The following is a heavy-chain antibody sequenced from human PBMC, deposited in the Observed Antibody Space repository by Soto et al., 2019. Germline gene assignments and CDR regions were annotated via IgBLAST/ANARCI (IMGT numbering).Heavy chain of an antibody. CDR2: IYYSGDT. D-gene: IGHD2-15*01. V-gene: IGHV4-39*01. CDR3: ARNQPQRYCSGGTCRPAYGMDV. CDR1: GGSISSDIFY. J-gene: IGHJ6*02. Sequence: KPSETLSLTCTVSGGSISSDIFYWAWIGQPPGKGLEWIGIIYYSGDTYYNPSLAGRLTMSVDTSNQFSLTLRSVTAADTALYYCARNQPQRYCSGGTCRPAYGMDVWGQGTTVTVSS.